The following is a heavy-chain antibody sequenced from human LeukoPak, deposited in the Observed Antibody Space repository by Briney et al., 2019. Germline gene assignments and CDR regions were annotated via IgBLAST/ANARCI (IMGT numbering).Heavy chain of an antibody. D-gene: IGHD6-19*01. J-gene: IGHJ4*02. CDR2: ISYDGSNK. CDR1: GFTFSSYG. Sequence: GGSLRLSGAASGFTFSSYGMHWVRQAPGKGLEWVAVISYDGSNKYYADSVKGRFTISRDNSKNTLYLQMNSLKAEDTAVYYCAKDAVAVAGRYYFDYWGQGTLVTVSS. CDR3: AKDAVAVAGRYYFDY. V-gene: IGHV3-30*18.